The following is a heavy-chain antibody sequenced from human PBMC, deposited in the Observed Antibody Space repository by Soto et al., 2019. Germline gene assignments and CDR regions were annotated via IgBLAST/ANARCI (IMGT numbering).Heavy chain of an antibody. CDR1: GFTFSSYG. Sequence: GGSLRLSCAASGFTFSSYGMHWVRQAPGKGLEWVAVISYDGSNKYYADSVKGRFTISRDNSKNTLYLQMNSLRAEDTAVYYCAVTYFWSGYYYYYYGMDVWGQGTTVTVSS. V-gene: IGHV3-30*03. CDR2: ISYDGSNK. J-gene: IGHJ6*02. CDR3: AVTYFWSGYYYYYYGMDV. D-gene: IGHD3-3*01.